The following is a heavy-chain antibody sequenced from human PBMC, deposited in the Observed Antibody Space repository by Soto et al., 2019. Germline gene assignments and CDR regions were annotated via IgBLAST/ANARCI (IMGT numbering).Heavy chain of an antibody. CDR1: GFTFSSYA. J-gene: IGHJ4*02. V-gene: IGHV3-23*01. D-gene: IGHD2-2*02. CDR3: AKVLSPQLLYVELHWDY. Sequence: EVQLLESGGGLVQPGGSLRLSCAASGFTFSSYAMSWVRQAPGKGLEWVSAISGSGGSTYYADSVKGRFTISRDNSKNTLHLQMNSLRAEDTAVYYSAKVLSPQLLYVELHWDYWGQGTLATVSS. CDR2: ISGSGGST.